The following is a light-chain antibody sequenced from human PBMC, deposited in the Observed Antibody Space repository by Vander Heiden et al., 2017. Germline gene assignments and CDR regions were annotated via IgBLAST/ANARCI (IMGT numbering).Light chain of an antibody. CDR2: DAS. V-gene: IGKV3-11*01. CDR1: QSVSSY. Sequence: IVLTQSPATLSLSPGERATLSCRASQSVSSYLAWYQQKPGQAPRLLIYDASTRATGIPARFSGSGSGTDFTLTISSLEPEDFAVYYCQQRSNWLWTFGQGTKVEIK. CDR3: QQRSNWLWT. J-gene: IGKJ1*01.